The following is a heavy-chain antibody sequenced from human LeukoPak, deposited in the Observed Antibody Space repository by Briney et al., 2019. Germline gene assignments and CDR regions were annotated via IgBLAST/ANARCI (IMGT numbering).Heavy chain of an antibody. CDR3: ARVGEFDI. J-gene: IGHJ3*02. D-gene: IGHD3-10*01. Sequence: GGSLRLSCAASGFTFSDYYMSCIRQAPGKGLEWLSYISSSSSDTNYADSVKGRFTISRDNAKNSLYLQMNCLRAEDTAVYYCARVGEFDIWGQGAMVTVSS. CDR2: ISSSSSDT. CDR1: GFTFSDYY. V-gene: IGHV3-11*06.